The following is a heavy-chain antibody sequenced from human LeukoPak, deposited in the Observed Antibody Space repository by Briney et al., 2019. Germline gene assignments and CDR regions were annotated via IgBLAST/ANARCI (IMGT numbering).Heavy chain of an antibody. CDR1: GFTFSSYA. CDR3: ARDRWTMVREVILH. CDR2: ISYDGSNK. Sequence: GGSLRLSCAASGFTFSSYAMHWVRQAPGKGLEWVAVISYDGSNKYYADSVKGRFTISRDNSKNTLYLQMNSLRAEDTAVYYCARDRWTMVREVILHWGQGTLVTVSS. D-gene: IGHD3-10*01. J-gene: IGHJ4*02. V-gene: IGHV3-30-3*01.